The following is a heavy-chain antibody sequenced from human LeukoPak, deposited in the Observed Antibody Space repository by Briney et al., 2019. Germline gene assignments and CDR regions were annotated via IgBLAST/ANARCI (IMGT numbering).Heavy chain of an antibody. D-gene: IGHD4-17*01. CDR2: ISSSSSTI. V-gene: IGHV3-48*01. CDR1: GFTFSSYS. J-gene: IGHJ4*02. CDR3: ARAGYGYYFDD. Sequence: GGSLRLSCAASGFTFSSYSMNWVRQAPGKGLEWVSYISSSSSTIYYADSVKGRFTISRDNAKNSLYLQMNSLRAEDTAVYYCARAGYGYYFDDRGQGTLVTVSS.